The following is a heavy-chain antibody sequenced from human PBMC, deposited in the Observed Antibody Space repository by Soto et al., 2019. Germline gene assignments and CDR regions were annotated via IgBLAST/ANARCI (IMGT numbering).Heavy chain of an antibody. J-gene: IGHJ4*02. CDR1: GFTFSSYD. Sequence: EVQLAESGGGMVQPGGSLRLSCVASGFTFSSYDMHWVRQAPGKGLEYVSSISSNGGTTYYGNSVKGRFTISRDNSKNTLYLQMGSLRAEDMAVYYCVIRVSGSYDYWGQGTRVTVSS. CDR3: VIRVSGSYDY. D-gene: IGHD1-26*01. CDR2: ISSNGGTT. V-gene: IGHV3-64*01.